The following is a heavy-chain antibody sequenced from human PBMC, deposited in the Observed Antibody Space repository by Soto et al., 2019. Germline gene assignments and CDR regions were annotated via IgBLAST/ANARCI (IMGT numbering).Heavy chain of an antibody. Sequence: EVLLVESGGGLIQPGGSLRLSCAASGFTFSNYWMQWVRQSPGKGLVWVSRINPDGGSTTYADSVKGRFTISRDNAKNTLYLQMNTLTAEDTAVYYCARGMAAAGNVMDVWGQGTTVTVSS. J-gene: IGHJ6*02. V-gene: IGHV3-74*01. D-gene: IGHD6-13*01. CDR3: ARGMAAAGNVMDV. CDR1: GFTFSNYW. CDR2: INPDGGST.